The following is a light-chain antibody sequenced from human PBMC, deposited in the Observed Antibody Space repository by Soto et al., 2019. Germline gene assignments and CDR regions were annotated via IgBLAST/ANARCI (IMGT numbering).Light chain of an antibody. Sequence: EIVMTQSPATLSVSPGERATLSCRASQSVRSNLAWYQQKPGQAPRLLIYGASIRATGIPARFSGSGSGTEFTLTISGLQSEDFAVYYCQQYNTWPLSFGPGTKVDIK. CDR3: QQYNTWPLS. CDR2: GAS. V-gene: IGKV3-15*01. CDR1: QSVRSN. J-gene: IGKJ3*01.